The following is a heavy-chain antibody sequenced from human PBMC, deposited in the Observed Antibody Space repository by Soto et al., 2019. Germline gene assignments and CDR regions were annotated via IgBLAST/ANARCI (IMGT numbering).Heavy chain of an antibody. CDR2: IIPIFGTA. CDR3: ARSQGGSSSLDIYYYYYYGMDV. CDR1: GGTFSSYA. V-gene: IGHV1-69*01. D-gene: IGHD2-15*01. Sequence: QVQLVQSGAEVKKPGSSVKVSCKAPGGTFSSYAISWVRQAPGQGLEWMGGIIPIFGTANYAQKFQGRVTIPADESTSAAEIELCSLRSEDTAAYYCARSQGGSSSLDIYYYYYYGMDVWGQGTTVTVSS. J-gene: IGHJ6*02.